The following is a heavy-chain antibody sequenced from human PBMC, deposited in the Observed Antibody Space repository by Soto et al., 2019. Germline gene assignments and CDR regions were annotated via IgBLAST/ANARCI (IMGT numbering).Heavy chain of an antibody. CDR3: ARDGVAQAEWEFDY. CDR2: IIPIFGTA. CDR1: GGTFSSYA. J-gene: IGHJ4*02. V-gene: IGHV1-69*13. D-gene: IGHD2-8*01. Sequence: ASVNVSCKASGGTFSSYAISWVRQAPGQGLEWMGGIIPIFGTANYAQKFQGRVTITADESTSTAYMELSSLRSEDTAVYYGARDGVAQAEWEFDYWGQGTLVTVSS.